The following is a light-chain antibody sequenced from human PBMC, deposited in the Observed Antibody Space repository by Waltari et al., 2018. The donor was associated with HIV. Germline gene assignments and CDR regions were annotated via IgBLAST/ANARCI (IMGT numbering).Light chain of an antibody. CDR3: AAWDDSLSGVV. Sequence: QSVMTQPPSASGTPGQSVTIPCSGSSSNIGNNPVNWYQQLPGTAPKLLIYTNNQRPSGVPDRFSGSRSGTSASLASSGLQSEDEADYYCAAWDDSLSGVVFGGGTKLTVL. CDR2: TNN. CDR1: SSNIGNNP. V-gene: IGLV1-44*01. J-gene: IGLJ2*01.